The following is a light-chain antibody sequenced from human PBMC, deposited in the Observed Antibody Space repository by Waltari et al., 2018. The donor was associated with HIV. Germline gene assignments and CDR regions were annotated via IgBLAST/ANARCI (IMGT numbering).Light chain of an antibody. CDR1: SRDVGGYNY. CDR3: SSYAGSNNVV. J-gene: IGLJ2*01. CDR2: EVS. Sequence: QSSLTQPRPVSGSPGPSVTISCTGTSRDVGGYNYVSWYQQHPGKAPKLMIYEVSKRPSGVPDRFSGSKSGNTASLTVSGLQAEDEADYYCSSYAGSNNVVFGGGTKLTVL. V-gene: IGLV2-8*01.